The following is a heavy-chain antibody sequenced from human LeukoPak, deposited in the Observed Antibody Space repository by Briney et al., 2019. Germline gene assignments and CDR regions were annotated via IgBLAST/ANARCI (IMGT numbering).Heavy chain of an antibody. D-gene: IGHD3-22*01. CDR2: IKQDGSEE. V-gene: IGHV3-7*01. CDR3: ARDSRDTYYYDSSGMGNWFDP. Sequence: GGSLRLPCAASGFTFSSYWMTWVRQAPGKGLEWVANIKQDGSEEHYVDSVKGRFTISRDNAKNSLYLQMNSLRAEDTAVYYCARDSRDTYYYDSSGMGNWFDPWGQGTLVTVSS. J-gene: IGHJ5*02. CDR1: GFTFSSYW.